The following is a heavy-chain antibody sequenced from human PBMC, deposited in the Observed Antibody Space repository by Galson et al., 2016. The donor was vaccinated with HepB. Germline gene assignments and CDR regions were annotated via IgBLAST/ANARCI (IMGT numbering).Heavy chain of an antibody. D-gene: IGHD5-18*01. J-gene: IGHJ4*02. V-gene: IGHV3-48*02. CDR3: ATSNSYGYVH. CDR1: GFIFSRYS. Sequence: SLRLSCAASGFIFSRYSMNWVRQAPGKGLEWVSYIVSGSDTIYYADSVKGRFTISRDNARNSLYLQMIGLRDEDTAVYYCATSNSYGYVHWGQGALVTVSS. CDR2: IVSGSDTI.